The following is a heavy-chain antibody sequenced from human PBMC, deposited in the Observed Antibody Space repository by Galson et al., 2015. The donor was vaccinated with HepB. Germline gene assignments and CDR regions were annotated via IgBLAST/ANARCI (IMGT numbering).Heavy chain of an antibody. CDR1: GFTFRSYA. D-gene: IGHD4-17*01. Sequence: SLRLSCAASGFTFRSYAMHWVRQAPGKGLEWVAVISYDGSNKYYADSVKGRFTISRDNSKNTLYLQMNSLRAEDTAVYYCARGDNYGDLGYFQYWGQGTLVTVSS. CDR2: ISYDGSNK. CDR3: ARGDNYGDLGYFQY. V-gene: IGHV3-30*04. J-gene: IGHJ1*01.